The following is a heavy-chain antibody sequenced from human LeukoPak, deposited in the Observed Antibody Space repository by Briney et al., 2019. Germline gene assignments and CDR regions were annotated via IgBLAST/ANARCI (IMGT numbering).Heavy chain of an antibody. CDR3: AREYYFDSTGYLY. V-gene: IGHV4-39*02. D-gene: IGHD3-22*01. CDR2: IYYSGST. CDR1: GGSISSTFYY. Sequence: PSETLSLTCTVSGGSISSTFYYWGWIRQPPGKGLEWIGSIYYSGSTYYNPSLKSRVTISVDTSKNHFSVKLSSVTAADTAVYYCAREYYFDSTGYLYWGQGILVTVSS. J-gene: IGHJ4*02.